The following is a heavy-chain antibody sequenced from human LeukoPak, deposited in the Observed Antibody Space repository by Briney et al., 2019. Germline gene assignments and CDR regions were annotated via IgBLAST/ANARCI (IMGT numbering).Heavy chain of an antibody. CDR3: SRDLSYYYDSSGAFDI. Sequence: SLRLSCTGSGFTFGDYAMSWFRQAPGKGLEWVGFIRSKAYGGTTEYAASVKGKFSISTDDSKNIAYLQMNSLKTEDTAVYYCSRDLSYYYDSSGAFDIWGQEKMVTVSS. CDR2: IRSKAYGGTT. D-gene: IGHD3-22*01. J-gene: IGHJ3*02. CDR1: GFTFGDYA. V-gene: IGHV3-49*03.